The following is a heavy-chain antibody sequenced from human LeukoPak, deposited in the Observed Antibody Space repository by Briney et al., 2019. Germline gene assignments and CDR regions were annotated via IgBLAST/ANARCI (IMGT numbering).Heavy chain of an antibody. CDR2: IYHSGST. CDR3: ARINWNPDS. D-gene: IGHD1-1*01. J-gene: IGHJ4*02. Sequence: SETLSLTCAVSGYSIISAYHWDWIRQPPGKGLEWIGSIYHSGSTYYNPSLKSRVTISVDTSKNQFSLKLSSVTAADTAVYYCARINWNPDSWGQGTLVTVSS. CDR1: GYSIISAYH. V-gene: IGHV4-38-2*01.